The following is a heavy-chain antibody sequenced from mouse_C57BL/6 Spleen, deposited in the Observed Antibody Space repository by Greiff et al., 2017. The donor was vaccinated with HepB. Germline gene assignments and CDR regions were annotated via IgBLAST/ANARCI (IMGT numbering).Heavy chain of an antibody. CDR3: ARGGFEWLPFDY. Sequence: EVKLMESGPELVKPGASVKIPCKASGYTFTDYNMDWVKQSHGKSLEWIGDINPNNGGTIYNQKFKGKATLTVDKSSSTAYMELRSLTSEDTAVYYCARGGFEWLPFDYWGQGTTLTVSS. D-gene: IGHD2-2*01. CDR2: INPNNGGT. J-gene: IGHJ2*01. V-gene: IGHV1-18*01. CDR1: GYTFTDYN.